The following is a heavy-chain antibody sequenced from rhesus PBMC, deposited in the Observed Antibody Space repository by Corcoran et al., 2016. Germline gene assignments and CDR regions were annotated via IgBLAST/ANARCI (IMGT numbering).Heavy chain of an antibody. D-gene: IGHD3-28*01. CDR2: ISGSGGST. Sequence: QLQLQESGPGLVKPSETLSLTCAVSGGSLRSNYWSWIRQPQVTGLEWIGRISGSGGSTDYNPSLKSRVTISTDTSKNQFSLKLSSVTAADTAVYYCARGSYYDPSFDYWGQGVLVTVSS. CDR1: GGSLRSNY. CDR3: ARGSYYDPSFDY. J-gene: IGHJ4*01. V-gene: IGHV4-173*01.